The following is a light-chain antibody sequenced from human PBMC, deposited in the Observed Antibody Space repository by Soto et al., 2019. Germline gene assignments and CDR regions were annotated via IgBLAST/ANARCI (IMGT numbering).Light chain of an antibody. CDR2: YGS. V-gene: IGLV3-21*04. CDR3: QVWHSSSDHVV. Sequence: SYELTQPPSVSVAPGKTARITCGGDNIGSKSVHWYQLKPGQAPVLVIYYGSDRPSGIPQRFSGSNSGNTATLTISRVEAGDEADYCCQVWHSSSDHVVFGGGTKVTFL. CDR1: NIGSKS. J-gene: IGLJ2*01.